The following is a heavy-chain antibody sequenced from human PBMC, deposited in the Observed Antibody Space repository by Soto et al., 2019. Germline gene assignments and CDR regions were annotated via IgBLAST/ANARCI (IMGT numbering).Heavy chain of an antibody. V-gene: IGHV3-74*01. CDR1: GFTFSSYW. Sequence: GGSLRLSCSASGFTFSSYWMHWFRQAPGKGLMWVSRINSGGGTTTYADSVKGRFTISRDNAKNTLYLQMNGLRAEDTAVYYCARWFTYGNFDYFDYWGQGTQVTVSS. CDR2: INSGGGTT. D-gene: IGHD3-10*01. CDR3: ARWFTYGNFDYFDY. J-gene: IGHJ4*02.